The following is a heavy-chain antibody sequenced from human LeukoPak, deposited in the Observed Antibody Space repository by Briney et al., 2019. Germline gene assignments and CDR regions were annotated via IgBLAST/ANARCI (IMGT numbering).Heavy chain of an antibody. D-gene: IGHD6-13*01. CDR2: TYYSGST. V-gene: IGHV4-59*12. CDR3: AREIIAAAGQFDY. CDR1: GGSISSYY. J-gene: IGHJ4*02. Sequence: SETLSLTCTVSGGSISSYYWSWIRQPPGKGLEWIGYTYYSGSTNYNPSLKSRVTISVDTSKNQFSLKLSSVTAADTAVYYCAREIIAAAGQFDYWGQGTLVTVSS.